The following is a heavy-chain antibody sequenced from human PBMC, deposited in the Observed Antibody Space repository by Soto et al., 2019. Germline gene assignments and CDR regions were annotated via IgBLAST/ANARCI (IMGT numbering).Heavy chain of an antibody. V-gene: IGHV4-31*08. CDR2: IYYSGGT. CDR3: SGGPDV. J-gene: IGHJ6*02. D-gene: IGHD3-10*01. CDR1: GGSISSGGYY. Sequence: QVQLQESGPGLVKPSQTLSLTCTVSGGSISSGGYYWSWIRQHPGKGLEWIGYIYYSGGTYYNPYPKSRNTIFRNKSKKHFPPKLRPVTAADTAVYYFSGGPDVWGQGTTVTVSS.